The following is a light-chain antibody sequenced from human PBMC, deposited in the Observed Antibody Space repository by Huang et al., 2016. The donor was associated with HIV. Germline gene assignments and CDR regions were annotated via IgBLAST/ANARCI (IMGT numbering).Light chain of an antibody. CDR1: QSVLSSATNKNY. CDR3: QQYYTSPQT. Sequence: DIVMTQSPDSLAVSLGEAATLTCRSSQSVLSSATNKNYLAWFQQKSGQSPKWLLFWASTREAGVPDRFSASGSGTHFTLTIKNVKTEDVAIYYCQQYYTSPQTFGPGTRLEI. J-gene: IGKJ1*01. CDR2: WAS. V-gene: IGKV4-1*01.